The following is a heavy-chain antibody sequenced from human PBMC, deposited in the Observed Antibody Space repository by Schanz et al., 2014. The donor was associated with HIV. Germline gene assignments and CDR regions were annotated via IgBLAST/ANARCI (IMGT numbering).Heavy chain of an antibody. V-gene: IGHV3-30*18. CDR2: ISYNGRNK. CDR3: AKPEYDSRGNSQSHFDS. J-gene: IGHJ4*02. CDR1: GFTYRNYG. D-gene: IGHD3-22*01. Sequence: QEQLVESGGGVVQPGRSLRLSCAASGFTYRNYGMHWVRQAPGKGPEWGAIISYNGRNKKFANSVKGRFTISRDNSKNTVYLQAKSLRPEDTAVYYCAKPEYDSRGNSQSHFDSWGQGTLVTVSS.